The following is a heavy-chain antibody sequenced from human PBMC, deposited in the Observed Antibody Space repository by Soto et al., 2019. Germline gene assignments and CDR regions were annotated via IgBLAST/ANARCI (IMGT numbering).Heavy chain of an antibody. CDR3: AKKYPGTRPFDY. J-gene: IGHJ4*02. Sequence: GGSLRLSCAASGFTFSRYAMDWVRQAPGQGLEWVSAIGTNGDTYYADAVKGRFTISRDNLKTTLYLQMNSLRAEDTALYYCAKKYPGTRPFDYWGQGTLVTVSS. V-gene: IGHV3-23*01. D-gene: IGHD2-2*02. CDR1: GFTFSRYA. CDR2: IGTNGDT.